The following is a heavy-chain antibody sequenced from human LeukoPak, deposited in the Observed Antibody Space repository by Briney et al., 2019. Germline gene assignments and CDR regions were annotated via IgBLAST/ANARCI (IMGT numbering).Heavy chain of an antibody. D-gene: IGHD2-15*01. CDR2: ISDSGGST. CDR3: AKGGLQYYYYGMDV. J-gene: IGHJ6*02. V-gene: IGHV3-23*01. Sequence: GGSLRLSCAASGFTFSSYAMSWVRQAPGKGLEWVSAISDSGGSTYYADSVKGRFTISRDNSKNTLYLQMNSLRAEDTAVYYCAKGGLQYYYYGMDVWGQGTTVTVSS. CDR1: GFTFSSYA.